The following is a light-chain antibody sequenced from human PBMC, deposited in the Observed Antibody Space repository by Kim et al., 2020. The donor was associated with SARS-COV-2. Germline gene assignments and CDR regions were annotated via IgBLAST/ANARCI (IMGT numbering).Light chain of an antibody. Sequence: GQSITLSCTGTSSDVGSYDLVSWYQQRPGTAPKLMIYEGSKRPSGVSNRFSGSKSGNTASLTISGLQAEDEADYYCCSYAGSSTVVFGGGTQLTVL. CDR1: SSDVGSYDL. CDR2: EGS. V-gene: IGLV2-23*01. J-gene: IGLJ2*01. CDR3: CSYAGSSTVV.